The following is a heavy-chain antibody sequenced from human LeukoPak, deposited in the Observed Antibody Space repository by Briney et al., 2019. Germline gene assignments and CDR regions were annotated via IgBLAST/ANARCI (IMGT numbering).Heavy chain of an antibody. V-gene: IGHV4-34*01. D-gene: IGHD3-10*01. CDR3: AREITMVRGVIITKEVNWFDP. CDR2: INHSGST. J-gene: IGHJ5*02. CDR1: GGSFSGYY. Sequence: SETLSLTCAVYGGSFSGYYWSWIRQPPGKGLEWIGEINHSGSTNYNPSLKSRVTISVGTSKNQFSLKLSSVTAADTAVYYCAREITMVRGVIITKEVNWFDPWGQETLVTVSS.